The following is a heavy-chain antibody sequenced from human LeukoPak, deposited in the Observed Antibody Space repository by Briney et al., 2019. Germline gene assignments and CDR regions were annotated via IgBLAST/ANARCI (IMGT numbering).Heavy chain of an antibody. CDR1: GFTFGDYA. CDR2: IRSKAYGGTT. D-gene: IGHD3-10*01. V-gene: IGHV3-49*04. CDR3: TRARWFGSYYFDN. J-gene: IGHJ4*02. Sequence: GGSLRLSCTASGFTFGDYAMSWVRQAPGKGLEWVGFIRSKAYGGTTEYAASVKGRFTISRDDSKSIAYLQMNSLKTEDTAVCCCTRARWFGSYYFDNWGQGTLVTVSS.